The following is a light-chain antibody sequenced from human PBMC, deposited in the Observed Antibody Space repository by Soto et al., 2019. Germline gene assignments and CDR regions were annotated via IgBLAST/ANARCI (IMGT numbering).Light chain of an antibody. CDR3: QLRSRWRNRT. CDR1: QSINLY. J-gene: IGKJ4*01. V-gene: IGKV3-11*01. Sequence: EIVLTQSPATLSLSPGERATLSCRASQSINLYLAWYQQKPGQAPRLLIYDASSRAIGIPVRFGGSGSGTDFTLTISSLEPEDFAVYYCQLRSRWRNRTCGRGTKVEIK. CDR2: DAS.